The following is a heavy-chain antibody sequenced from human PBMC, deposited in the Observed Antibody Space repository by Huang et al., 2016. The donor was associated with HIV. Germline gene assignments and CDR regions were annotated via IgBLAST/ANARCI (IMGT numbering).Heavy chain of an antibody. J-gene: IGHJ2*01. Sequence: QVQLVESGGGVVQPGGSLRLACAASGFTFSNYTMPWVRQAPGKGLEGVAVISYADGRTTYFADSGKGRFTISRDNSKNTVYLQMSSLRADDTAVFYCARDVLRGLGYFDVWGRGTLVTVSS. D-gene: IGHD4-17*01. CDR3: ARDVLRGLGYFDV. V-gene: IGHV3-30*04. CDR1: GFTFSNYT. CDR2: ISYADGRTT.